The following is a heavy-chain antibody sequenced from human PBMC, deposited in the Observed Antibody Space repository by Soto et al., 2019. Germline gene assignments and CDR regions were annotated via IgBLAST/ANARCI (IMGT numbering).Heavy chain of an antibody. J-gene: IGHJ6*01. CDR2: ISYDGSNK. D-gene: IGHD6-19*01. V-gene: IGHV3-30*18. Sequence: QVQLVESGGGVVQPGRSLRLSCAASGFTFSSYGMHWVRQAPGKGLEWVAVISYDGSNKYYADSVKGRFTISRDNSKNTLYLQMNSLRAEDTAVYFCAKEVAVAGFSNYYYGMDVW. CDR3: AKEVAVAGFSNYYYGMDV. CDR1: GFTFSSYG.